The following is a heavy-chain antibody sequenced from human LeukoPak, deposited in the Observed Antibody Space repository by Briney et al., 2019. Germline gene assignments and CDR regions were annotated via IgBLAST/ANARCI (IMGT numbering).Heavy chain of an antibody. CDR3: AKGYDFWSGYWFDY. CDR2: IWYDGSNK. Sequence: GRSLRLSCAAPGFTFSSYGMHWVRQAPGKGLEWVAVIWYDGSNKYYADSVKGRFTISGDNSKNTLYLQMNSLRAEDTAVYYCAKGYDFWSGYWFDYWGQGTLVTVSS. D-gene: IGHD3-3*01. J-gene: IGHJ4*02. CDR1: GFTFSSYG. V-gene: IGHV3-33*06.